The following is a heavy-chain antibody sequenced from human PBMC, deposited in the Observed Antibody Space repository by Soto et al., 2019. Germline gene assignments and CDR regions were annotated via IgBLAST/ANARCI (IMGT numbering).Heavy chain of an antibody. CDR2: ITATAT. J-gene: IGHJ5*02. CDR1: GFNFRQYA. Sequence: EVQLLESGGGFVQPGGSLRLSCAASGFNFRQYAMVWVRQAPGKGLEWVSAITATATHYADSVKGRFTISKDSSETILYLDINNLRVEDTAVYYCAKGMVPDQWGQGTLITVSS. D-gene: IGHD2-8*01. CDR3: AKGMVPDQ. V-gene: IGHV3-23*01.